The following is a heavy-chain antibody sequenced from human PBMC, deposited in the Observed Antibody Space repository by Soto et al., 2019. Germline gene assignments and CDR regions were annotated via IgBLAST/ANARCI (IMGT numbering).Heavy chain of an antibody. CDR3: AKDPKATGTHY. Sequence: GGSLRLSCAASGFTFSSYSMNWVRQAPGKGLEWVAVITYDGSNKYYADSVKGRFSISRDNSRNTLFLQMHSLRAEDTAVYYCAKDPKATGTHYWGRGTLVTVSS. J-gene: IGHJ4*02. V-gene: IGHV3-30*18. CDR1: GFTFSSYS. D-gene: IGHD1-1*01. CDR2: ITYDGSNK.